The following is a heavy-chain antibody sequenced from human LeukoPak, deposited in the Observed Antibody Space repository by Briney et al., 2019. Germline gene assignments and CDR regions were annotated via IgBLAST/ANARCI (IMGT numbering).Heavy chain of an antibody. CDR2: ISYDGSNK. CDR1: GFTFSSYA. CDR3: AREEAFYSGSYYFDY. D-gene: IGHD1-26*01. V-gene: IGHV3-30*04. J-gene: IGHJ4*02. Sequence: GGSLRLSCAASGFTFSSYAMHWVRQAPGKGLEWVAVISYDGSNKYYADSVKGRFTISSDNSKNTLYLQMNSLRAEDTAVYYCAREEAFYSGSYYFDYWGQGTLVTVSS.